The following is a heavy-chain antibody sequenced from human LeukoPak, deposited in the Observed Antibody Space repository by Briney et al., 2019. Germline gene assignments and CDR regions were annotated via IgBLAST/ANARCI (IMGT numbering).Heavy chain of an antibody. V-gene: IGHV3-53*04. D-gene: IGHD6-13*01. Sequence: AGGSLRLSCAASGFTVSSNYMSWVRQAPGKGLEWVSVIYSGGSTYYADSVKGRFTISRHNSKNTLYLQMNSLRAEDTAVYYCARHRGSSWFDAFDIWGQGTMVTVSS. CDR2: IYSGGST. J-gene: IGHJ3*02. CDR3: ARHRGSSWFDAFDI. CDR1: GFTVSSNY.